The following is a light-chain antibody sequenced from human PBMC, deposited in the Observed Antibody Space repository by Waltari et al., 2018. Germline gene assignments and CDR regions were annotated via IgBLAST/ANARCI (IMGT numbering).Light chain of an antibody. Sequence: QSALTQPPSVSAAPGQKVTISCSGSSSNIGSRDGSWYQQFPGTAPKLLIFENNKRPSGIPDRFSGSKSDTSATLGITGLQTGDEADYYCGTWDNSLRAGVFGGGTKVTVL. CDR3: GTWDNSLRAGV. CDR2: ENN. V-gene: IGLV1-51*01. J-gene: IGLJ3*02. CDR1: SSNIGSRD.